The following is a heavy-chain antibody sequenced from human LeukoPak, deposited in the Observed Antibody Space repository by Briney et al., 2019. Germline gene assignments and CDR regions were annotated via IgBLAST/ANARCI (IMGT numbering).Heavy chain of an antibody. CDR1: GFTFSDYW. Sequence: GGSLRLSCAVSGFTFSDYWMTWVRQAPGKGLEWVANINQDGSEKYYVDSVEGRFTISRDSVKNSLYLQMTSVRADDTAMYYCVRDDYDFWSGYQRYFEFWGQGTLVTVSS. J-gene: IGHJ4*02. V-gene: IGHV3-7*01. D-gene: IGHD3-3*01. CDR3: VRDDYDFWSGYQRYFEF. CDR2: INQDGSEK.